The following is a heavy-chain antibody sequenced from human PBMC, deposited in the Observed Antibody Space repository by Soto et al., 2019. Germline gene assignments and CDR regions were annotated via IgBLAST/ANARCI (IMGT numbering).Heavy chain of an antibody. CDR1: GFSLSTSGVG. CDR2: IYWDDDK. J-gene: IGHJ5*02. V-gene: IGHV2-5*02. Sequence: QITLKESGPTLVKPTQTLTLTCTFSGFSLSTSGVGVGWIRQPPGKALEWLALIYWDDDKRYSPSLKSRLTITKDTSKNQVVLTMTNMDPVDTATYYCTHKGYSGYDYTWFDPWGQGTLVTVSS. D-gene: IGHD5-12*01. CDR3: THKGYSGYDYTWFDP.